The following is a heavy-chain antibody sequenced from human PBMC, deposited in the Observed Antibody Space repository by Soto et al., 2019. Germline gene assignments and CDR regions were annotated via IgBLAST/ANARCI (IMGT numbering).Heavy chain of an antibody. CDR1: GFTFTTYS. D-gene: IGHD6-13*01. V-gene: IGHV3-21*01. CDR2: ISSSSTDI. J-gene: IGHJ4*02. Sequence: EVQLVESGGGLVKPGGSMRLSCDASGFTFTTYSLNWVRQVPGKGLEWVSSISSSSTDIYYSDSVRGRFTISRDNAKNSLYLQMNSLRAEDTAVYYLARDPGSRVNYSLDFWGQGTLVTFS. CDR3: ARDPGSRVNYSLDF.